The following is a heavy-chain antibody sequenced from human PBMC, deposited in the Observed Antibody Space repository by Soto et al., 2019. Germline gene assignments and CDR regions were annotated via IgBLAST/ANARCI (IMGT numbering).Heavy chain of an antibody. D-gene: IGHD3-9*01. CDR1: GWSFSGYY. CDR3: ARGGGRNYDIVS. V-gene: IGHV4-34*01. Sequence: XETLSLTCAVYGWSFSGYYWSWIRQPPGKGLEWIGEINHSGSTNYNPSLKSRVTISVDTSKNQFSLKLSSVTAADTAVYYCARGGGRNYDIVSWGQGTLATVSS. CDR2: INHSGST. J-gene: IGHJ4*02.